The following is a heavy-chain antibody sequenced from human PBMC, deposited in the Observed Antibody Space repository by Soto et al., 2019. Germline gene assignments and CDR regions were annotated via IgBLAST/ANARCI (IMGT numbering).Heavy chain of an antibody. CDR2: IYHSGST. V-gene: IGHV4-38-2*02. D-gene: IGHD6-6*01. J-gene: IGHJ5*02. CDR3: ARDTLGAARIYNWFDP. Sequence: NPSETLSLTCAVSGYSISSGYYWGWIRQPPGKGLEWIGSIYHSGSTYYNPSLKSRVTISVDTSKNQFSLKLSSVTAADTAVYYCARDTLGAARIYNWFDPWGQGTLVTVPS. CDR1: GYSISSGYY.